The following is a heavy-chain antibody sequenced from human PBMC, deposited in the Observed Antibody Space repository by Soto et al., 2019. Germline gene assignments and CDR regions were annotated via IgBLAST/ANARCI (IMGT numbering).Heavy chain of an antibody. CDR1: GTTFSNFA. V-gene: IGHV1-69*12. CDR3: VRGPDYEGYFDY. CDR2: IILPFGTP. J-gene: IGHJ4*02. Sequence: QVRLVQSGAEVQKTESSVKVSCEASGTTFSNFAIGWVRQDPGQGLEWMGGIILPFGTPNYAQKFQGRVTISADESMTTLNMELICLLSGYTAVYYCVRGPDYEGYFDYWGQGTLVTVAS. D-gene: IGHD3-22*01.